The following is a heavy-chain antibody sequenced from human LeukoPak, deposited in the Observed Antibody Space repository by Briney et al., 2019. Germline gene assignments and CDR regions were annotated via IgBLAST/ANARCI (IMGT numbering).Heavy chain of an antibody. CDR3: AKAERWLYYDS. CDR2: ISGSGDNT. D-gene: IGHD5-24*01. CDR1: GFTFSSYA. Sequence: PGGSLRLSCAASGFTFSSYAMSWVRQAPGKGLEWVSGISGSGDNTYYADSVKGRFTISRDNSKNTLYLQMNSLRAEDTAVYYCAKAERWLYYDSWGQGTLVTVSS. V-gene: IGHV3-23*01. J-gene: IGHJ4*02.